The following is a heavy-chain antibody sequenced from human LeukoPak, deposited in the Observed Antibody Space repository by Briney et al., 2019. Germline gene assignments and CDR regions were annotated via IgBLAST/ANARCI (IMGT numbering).Heavy chain of an antibody. CDR1: GFTFSSYG. CDR3: TRHGGRDYYDSSEDAFDI. J-gene: IGHJ3*02. V-gene: IGHV3-30*03. Sequence: GGSLRLSCAASGFTFSSYGMHWVRQAPGKGLEWVAVISYDGSNRYYADSVKGRFTISRDNSKNTLYLQMNSLRAEDTAVYYCTRHGGRDYYDSSEDAFDIWGQGTMVIVSS. D-gene: IGHD3-22*01. CDR2: ISYDGSNR.